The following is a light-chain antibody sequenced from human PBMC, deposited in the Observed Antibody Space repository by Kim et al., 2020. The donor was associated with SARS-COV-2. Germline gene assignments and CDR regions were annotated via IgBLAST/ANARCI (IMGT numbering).Light chain of an antibody. CDR3: QKYDSAPRT. CDR1: QGISND. J-gene: IGKJ1*01. CDR2: AAS. V-gene: IGKV1-27*01. Sequence: ASVGDRVTITGRESQGISNDLAWYQQKPGKVPKLQISAASTLQSGGPSRFSGSGSGTHYTLTINSLQREDVATYYCQKYDSAPRTLGQGTKVDIK.